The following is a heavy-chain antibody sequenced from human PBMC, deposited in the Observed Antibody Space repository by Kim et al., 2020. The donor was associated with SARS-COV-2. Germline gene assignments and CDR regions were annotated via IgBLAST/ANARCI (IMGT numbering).Heavy chain of an antibody. CDR1: GFTFSTYA. D-gene: IGHD2-15*01. V-gene: IGHV3-23*01. Sequence: GGSLRLSCAASGFTFSTYAMTWVRQAPGKGLEWVSSISASGNSTYDAESVKGRFTVSRDKSRNTLYLQMNSLRTDDTALYYCARGPHCGGGTCYSVGAFDVWGHGTVVTASS. CDR3: ARGPHCGGGTCYSVGAFDV. J-gene: IGHJ3*01. CDR2: ISASGNST.